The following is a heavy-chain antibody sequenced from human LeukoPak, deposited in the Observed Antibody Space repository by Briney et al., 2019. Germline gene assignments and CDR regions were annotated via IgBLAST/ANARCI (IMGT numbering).Heavy chain of an antibody. CDR1: GGSISSSSYH. V-gene: IGHV4-39*01. Sequence: SETLSLTCTVSGGSISSSSYHWGWIRQPPGKGLEWIGTIYYGGSTYYNPSLKSRVTISVDTSKKQFSLKLTSVTAADAAVYYCARLGDYYDSSGYFDAFDIWGQGAMVTVFS. CDR3: ARLGDYYDSSGYFDAFDI. D-gene: IGHD3-22*01. J-gene: IGHJ3*02. CDR2: IYYGGST.